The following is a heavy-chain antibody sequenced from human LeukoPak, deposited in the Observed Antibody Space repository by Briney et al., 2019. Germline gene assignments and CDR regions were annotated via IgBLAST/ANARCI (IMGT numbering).Heavy chain of an antibody. CDR3: ARTIAVAGSLDP. J-gene: IGHJ5*02. D-gene: IGHD6-19*01. Sequence: PSETLTLTCTVSGYSISSGYYWGWIRQPPGKGLEWIGSIYHSGSTYYNPSLKSRVTMSVDTSKNQFSLKLSSVTAADTAVYYCARTIAVAGSLDPWGQGTLVTVSS. CDR1: GYSISSGYY. V-gene: IGHV4-38-2*02. CDR2: IYHSGST.